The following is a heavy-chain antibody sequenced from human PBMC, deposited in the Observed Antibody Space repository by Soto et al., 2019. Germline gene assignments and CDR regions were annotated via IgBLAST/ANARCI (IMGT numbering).Heavy chain of an antibody. J-gene: IGHJ6*02. Sequence: PGGSLRLSCAASGFTFSSYSMNWVRQAPGKGLEGVSYISSSSSTIYYADSVKGRFTISRDNAKNSLYLQMNSLRDEDTAVYYCARDTASYCTIGVCLYYYYYGMDVWGQGTTVTVSS. CDR2: ISSSSSTI. CDR1: GFTFSSYS. CDR3: ARDTASYCTIGVCLYYYYYGMDV. D-gene: IGHD2-8*01. V-gene: IGHV3-48*02.